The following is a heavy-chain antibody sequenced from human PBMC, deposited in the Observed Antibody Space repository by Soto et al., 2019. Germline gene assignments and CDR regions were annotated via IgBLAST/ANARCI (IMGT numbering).Heavy chain of an antibody. CDR2: ISYHGINT. Sequence: QVQLVESGGGVVQPGGSLRLSCAASGFTFSSYGMHWVRQAPGKGLEWVAVISYHGINTHYADSVKGRFTISRDNYKNTLYLHMNSLRPEDTAVLYCAKTGDSGYDWGWFDPWGQGTLVTVSS. V-gene: IGHV3-30*18. CDR3: AKTGDSGYDWGWFDP. CDR1: GFTFSSYG. J-gene: IGHJ5*02. D-gene: IGHD5-12*01.